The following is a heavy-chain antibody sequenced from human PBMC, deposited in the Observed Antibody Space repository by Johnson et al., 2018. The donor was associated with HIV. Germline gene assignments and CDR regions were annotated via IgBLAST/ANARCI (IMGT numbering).Heavy chain of an antibody. D-gene: IGHD3-3*01. CDR1: GFTFNNYV. CDR2: ISGSDFGP. Sequence: VQLLESGGGLVQPGGSLRLSCAASGFTFNNYVMTWVRQAPGKGLEWVSGISGSDFGPYYADSVRGRFTISRDNSKNTLYLQMNSLRAEDTAMYYCARDFANKFWSGYSHFDIWGQGTMVTVSS. V-gene: IGHV3-23*01. CDR3: ARDFANKFWSGYSHFDI. J-gene: IGHJ3*02.